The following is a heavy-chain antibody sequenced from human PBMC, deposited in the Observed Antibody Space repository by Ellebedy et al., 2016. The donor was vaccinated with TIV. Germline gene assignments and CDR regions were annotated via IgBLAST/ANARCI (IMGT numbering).Heavy chain of an antibody. CDR1: GFTFLTFS. CDR2: IYGDGRT. CDR3: TRDRRGFLDY. Sequence: GESLKISCAASGFTFLTFSMSWVRQAPGKGLEWVAVIYGDGRTSYADSVKGRFTITRDISKNTLYLQMNALTGEDAAVYYCTRDRRGFLDYWGQGTPVIVSS. J-gene: IGHJ4*02. V-gene: IGHV3-53*01.